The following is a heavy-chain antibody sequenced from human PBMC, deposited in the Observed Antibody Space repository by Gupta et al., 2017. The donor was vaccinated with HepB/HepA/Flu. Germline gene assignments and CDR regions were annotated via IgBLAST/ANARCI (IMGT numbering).Heavy chain of an antibody. CDR2: IIPILGKP. V-gene: IGHV1-69*04. J-gene: IGHJ4*02. D-gene: IGHD5-12*01. Sequence: QVQLVQSGAEVHKPGSSGQVSCKASGGTFSRYPISWVRQAPGQGLEWMGRIIPILGKPDYAQKFQGRVTITADKFTSTAYMELSSLRSDDTAIYYGARDPHVDRTSDHWGQGTLVTVSS. CDR3: ARDPHVDRTSDH. CDR1: GGTFSRYP.